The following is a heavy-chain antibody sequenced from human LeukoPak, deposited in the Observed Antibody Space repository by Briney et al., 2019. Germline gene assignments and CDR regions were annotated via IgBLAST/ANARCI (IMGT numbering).Heavy chain of an antibody. CDR3: ATSGYNSPYYLDY. D-gene: IGHD5-12*01. CDR2: IYPGDSDT. CDR1: GYSFSNYW. Sequence: GESLKISCKGSGYSFSNYWIAWVRQMPGKGLEWMGIIYPGDSDTKYSRSFQGQVIISADKSISTAYLQWSSLKASDTAMYYCATSGYNSPYYLDYWGQGTLVTVSS. J-gene: IGHJ4*02. V-gene: IGHV5-51*01.